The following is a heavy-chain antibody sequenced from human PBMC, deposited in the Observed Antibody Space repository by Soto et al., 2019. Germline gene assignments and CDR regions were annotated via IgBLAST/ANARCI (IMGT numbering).Heavy chain of an antibody. V-gene: IGHV5-10-1*01. J-gene: IGHJ4*02. Sequence: EVQLVQSGAEVKKPGESLRISCKGSGYSFTSYWISWVRQMPGKGLVWMGRIDPSDSFTNYSPSFQAHVTISADKSISTADLQWSSLKASDTAMYYCARLQAAAGDNDLTFDYWGQGTLVTVSS. D-gene: IGHD6-13*01. CDR3: ARLQAAAGDNDLTFDY. CDR2: IDPSDSFT. CDR1: GYSFTSYW.